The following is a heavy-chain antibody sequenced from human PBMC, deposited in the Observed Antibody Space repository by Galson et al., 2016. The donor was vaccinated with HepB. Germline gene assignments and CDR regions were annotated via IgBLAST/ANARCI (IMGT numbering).Heavy chain of an antibody. V-gene: IGHV3-21*01. J-gene: IGHJ5*02. CDR1: GFTFTSYS. D-gene: IGHD1-26*01. CDR2: ISSTSSYI. Sequence: SLRLSCAASGFTFTSYSMFWVRQAPGKGLEWVSSISSTSSYIYYADSVKGRFTISRDNAKNTLYLQMNNLRAEDTAVYYCVNLGTTRTWGQGTQVTVSS. CDR3: VNLGTTRT.